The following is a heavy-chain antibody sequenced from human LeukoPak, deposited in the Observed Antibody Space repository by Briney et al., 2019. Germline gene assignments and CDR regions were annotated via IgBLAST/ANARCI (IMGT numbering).Heavy chain of an antibody. CDR3: VRAPATNEWRCMDY. CDR2: IRFDGSNK. CDR1: GFSFSSYG. J-gene: IGHJ4*02. V-gene: IGHV3-30*02. Sequence: GGSLRLSCAASGFSFSSYGMHWVRQAPGKGLEWVAFIRFDGSNKYDADSAKGRFTISRDNAKNSLYLQMNSLRAEDTGVYYCVRAPATNEWRCMDYWGQGTLVTVSS. D-gene: IGHD2-8*02.